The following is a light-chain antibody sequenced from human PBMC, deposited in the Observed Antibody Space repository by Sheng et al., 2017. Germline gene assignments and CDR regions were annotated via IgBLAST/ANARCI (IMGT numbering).Light chain of an antibody. Sequence: DIQMTQSPSSLSASVGDRVTMTCRASQNINTYLNWYQQKPGKAPKLLIFDASNLETGVPSRFSGSGSGTDFTFTISSLQPEDIATYYCQQSYSTPYTFGQGTKLQI. V-gene: IGKV1-39*01. CDR1: QNINTY. J-gene: IGKJ2*01. CDR3: QQSYSTPYT. CDR2: DAS.